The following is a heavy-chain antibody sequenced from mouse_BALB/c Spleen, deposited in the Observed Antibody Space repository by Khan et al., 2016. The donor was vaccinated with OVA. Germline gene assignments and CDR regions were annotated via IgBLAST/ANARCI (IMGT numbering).Heavy chain of an antibody. CDR3: AIDSNFDY. J-gene: IGHJ2*01. V-gene: IGHV5-17*02. CDR2: ISSGSSTI. Sequence: EVELVESGGGLVQPGGSRKLSCAASGFTFSRFGMHWVRQAPEKGLEWVAYISSGSSTIYYADTVQGRFTISRDNPKNTLFLQMTSLRSEDTAMYYCAIDSNFDYWGQGTTLTVSS. CDR1: GFTFSRFG.